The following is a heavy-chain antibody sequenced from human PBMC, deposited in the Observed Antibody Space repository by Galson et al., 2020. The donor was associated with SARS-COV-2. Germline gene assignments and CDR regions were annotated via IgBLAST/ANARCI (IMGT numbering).Heavy chain of an antibody. D-gene: IGHD6-13*01. CDR3: ARNPAIAAFDY. CDR2: IYNSGTT. V-gene: IGHV4-30-4*08. CDR1: GGSISTGDYY. J-gene: IGHJ4*02. Sequence: SETLSLTCTVSGGSISTGDYYWSWLRQPPGKGPEWTGYIYNSGTTYYNPSLKSGVTISVDRSKNQFSLKLSSVTAADTAVYYCARNPAIAAFDYWGQGTLVTVSS.